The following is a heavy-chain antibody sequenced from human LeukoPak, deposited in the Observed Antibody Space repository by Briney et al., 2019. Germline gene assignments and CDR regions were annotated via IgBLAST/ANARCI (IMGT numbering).Heavy chain of an antibody. CDR3: ARGYSSSWPYDAFDI. V-gene: IGHV4-59*01. CDR1: GGSISSYF. J-gene: IGHJ3*02. Sequence: SETLSLTRTVSGGSISSYFWSWIRQPPGKGLEWIGYIYYSGSTNYNPSLKSRVTISVDTSKNQFSLKLSSVTAADTAVYYCARGYSSSWPYDAFDIWGQGTMVTVSS. CDR2: IYYSGST. D-gene: IGHD6-13*01.